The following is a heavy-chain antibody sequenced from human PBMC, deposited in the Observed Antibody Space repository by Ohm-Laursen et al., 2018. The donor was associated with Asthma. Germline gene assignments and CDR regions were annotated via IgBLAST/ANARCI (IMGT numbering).Heavy chain of an antibody. CDR3: ARGQGSGDISGSDPSDL. D-gene: IGHD3-10*01. CDR1: GFIFSDYF. J-gene: IGHJ3*01. Sequence: SLRLSCSASGFIFSDYFMHWVRQRPGEGLVWISHLFPDGRRTNYADSVKGRFTISRDDSKNTLNLQMSSLRGDDTAVYYCARGQGSGDISGSDPSDLWGQGTTVIVSS. CDR2: LFPDGRRT. V-gene: IGHV3-74*01.